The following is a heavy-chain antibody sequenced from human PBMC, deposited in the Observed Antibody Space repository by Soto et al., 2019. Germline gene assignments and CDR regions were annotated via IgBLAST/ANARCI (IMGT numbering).Heavy chain of an antibody. CDR1: GFTFTSLA. D-gene: IGHD3-3*01. Sequence: SVKVSFKACGFTFTSLALQLVRQARGQRLEWIGWIVVGSGNTNYSQKFQERVTITRDMSTSTAYMELSSLRSEDTAVYYCAAVQLRFLEWLPLDVWGQGTTVTVSS. CDR3: AAVQLRFLEWLPLDV. CDR2: IVVGSGNT. V-gene: IGHV1-58*01. J-gene: IGHJ6*02.